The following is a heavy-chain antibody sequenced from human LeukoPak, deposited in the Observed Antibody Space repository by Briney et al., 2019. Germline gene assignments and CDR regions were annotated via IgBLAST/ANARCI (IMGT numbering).Heavy chain of an antibody. D-gene: IGHD3-10*01. Sequence: PAGSLRLSCAASGFTFDDYAMHWVRRAPGKGLEWVSLISGDGGSTYHADSVKGRFTISRDNSKSSLYLQMNSLRTEDTALYYCAKDFSLYYGSGSSVNFDYWGQGTLVSVSS. J-gene: IGHJ4*02. CDR1: GFTFDDYA. CDR2: ISGDGGST. V-gene: IGHV3-43*02. CDR3: AKDFSLYYGSGSSVNFDY.